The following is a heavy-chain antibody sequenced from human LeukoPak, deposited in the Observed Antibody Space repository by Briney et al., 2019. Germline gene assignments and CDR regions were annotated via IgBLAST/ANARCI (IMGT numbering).Heavy chain of an antibody. CDR2: INPSGGST. D-gene: IGHD3-22*01. CDR3: ARDRPPEYYYDSSGYSV. V-gene: IGHV1-46*01. Sequence: GASVKVSCKASGYTFTSYYMHWVRQAPGQGLEWMGIINPSGGSTSYAQKFQGRVTMTRDTSTSTVYMELSSLRSEDTAVYYCARDRPPEYYYDSSGYSVWGQGTLVTVSS. J-gene: IGHJ4*02. CDR1: GYTFTSYY.